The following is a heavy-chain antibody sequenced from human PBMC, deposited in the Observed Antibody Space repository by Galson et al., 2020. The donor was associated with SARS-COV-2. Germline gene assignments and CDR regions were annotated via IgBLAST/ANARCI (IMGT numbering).Heavy chain of an antibody. CDR1: GGSVSSGSYY. V-gene: IGHV4-61*01. Sequence: SETLSLTCTVSGGSVSSGSYYWSWIRQPPGKGLEWIGYIYYSGSTHYNPSLKSRVTISVDTSKNQFSLKLSSVTAADTAVYYCARDTTIFGVDYWGQGTLVTVSS. CDR3: ARDTTIFGVDY. D-gene: IGHD3-3*01. J-gene: IGHJ4*02. CDR2: IYYSGST.